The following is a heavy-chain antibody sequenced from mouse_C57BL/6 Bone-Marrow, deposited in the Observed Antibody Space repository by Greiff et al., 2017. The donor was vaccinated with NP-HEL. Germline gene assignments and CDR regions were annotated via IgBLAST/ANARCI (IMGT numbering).Heavy chain of an antibody. D-gene: IGHD2-2*01. Sequence: EVQLVESGGGLVQPKGSLKLSCAASGFTFNTYAMHWVRQAPGKGLEWVARIRSKSSNYATYYADSVKDRFTISRDDSQRMLYLQMNNLKTEDTAMYYCVRDGVDHYGYFAWFAYWGQGTLVTVSA. CDR2: IRSKSSNYAT. CDR1: GFTFNTYA. CDR3: VRDGVDHYGYFAWFAY. J-gene: IGHJ3*01. V-gene: IGHV10-3*01.